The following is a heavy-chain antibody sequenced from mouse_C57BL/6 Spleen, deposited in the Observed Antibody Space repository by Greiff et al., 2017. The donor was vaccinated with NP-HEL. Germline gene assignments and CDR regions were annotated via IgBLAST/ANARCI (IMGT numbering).Heavy chain of an antibody. CDR1: GFTFSDYG. CDR3: AAAYGNYAMDY. J-gene: IGHJ4*01. D-gene: IGHD1-1*01. CDR2: ISSGSSTI. V-gene: IGHV5-17*01. Sequence: EVQGVESGGGLVKPGGSLKLSCAASGFTFSDYGMHWVRQAPEKGLEWVAYISSGSSTIYYVDTVKGRFTISRANAKNTLFLQMTSLRSEDTAMYYCAAAYGNYAMDYWGQGTSVTVSS.